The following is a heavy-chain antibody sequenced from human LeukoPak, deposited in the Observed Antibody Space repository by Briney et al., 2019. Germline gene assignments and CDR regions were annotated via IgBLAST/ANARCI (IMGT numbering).Heavy chain of an antibody. Sequence: SETLSLTCTVSGGSISSHYWTWIRQSPVKGLEWIGDISNSGSTSYNPSLKSRVTISIDTSKNQFSLKLSSVTAADAAVYYCGRDALVGYFSYYYMDVWGKGTTVTVSS. CDR1: GGSISSHY. CDR2: ISNSGST. D-gene: IGHD2-15*01. CDR3: GRDALVGYFSYYYMDV. V-gene: IGHV4-59*11. J-gene: IGHJ6*03.